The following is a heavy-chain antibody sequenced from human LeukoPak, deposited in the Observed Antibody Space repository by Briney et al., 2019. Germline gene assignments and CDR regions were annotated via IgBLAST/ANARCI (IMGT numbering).Heavy chain of an antibody. V-gene: IGHV4-34*01. CDR3: ARAPTLLRYFDWLSDV. Sequence: SETLSLTCAVYGRSFSGYYWSWIRQPPGKGLEWIGEINHSGSTNYNPSLKSRVTISVDTSKNQFSLKLSSVTAADTAVYYCARAPTLLRYFDWLSDVWGKGTTVTVSS. CDR2: INHSGST. D-gene: IGHD3-9*01. J-gene: IGHJ6*04. CDR1: GRSFSGYY.